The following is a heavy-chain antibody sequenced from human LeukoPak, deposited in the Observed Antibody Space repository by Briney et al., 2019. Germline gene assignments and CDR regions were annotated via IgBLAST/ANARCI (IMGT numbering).Heavy chain of an antibody. CDR2: ISAYNGNT. J-gene: IGHJ4*02. CDR3: ARDRPFYDILTGYYTSVY. CDR1: GYTFTSYG. V-gene: IGHV1-18*01. Sequence: ASVKVSCRASGYTFTSYGISWVRQAPGQGLEWMGWISAYNGNTNYAQKLQGRVTMTTDTSTSTAYMELRSLRSDDTAVYYCARDRPFYDILTGYYTSVYWGQGTLVTVSS. D-gene: IGHD3-9*01.